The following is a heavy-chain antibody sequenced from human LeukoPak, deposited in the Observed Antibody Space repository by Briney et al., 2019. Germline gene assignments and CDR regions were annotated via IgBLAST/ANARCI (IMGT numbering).Heavy chain of an antibody. V-gene: IGHV4-39*07. Sequence: SETLSLTCTVSGGSISSSSYYWGWIRQPPGNGLEWIGSIYYSGSTYYNPSLKSRVTISVDTSKNQFSLKLSSVTAADTAVYYCAREASTVTTFGYFDLWGRGTLVTVSS. D-gene: IGHD4-17*01. CDR2: IYYSGST. J-gene: IGHJ2*01. CDR1: GGSISSSSYY. CDR3: AREASTVTTFGYFDL.